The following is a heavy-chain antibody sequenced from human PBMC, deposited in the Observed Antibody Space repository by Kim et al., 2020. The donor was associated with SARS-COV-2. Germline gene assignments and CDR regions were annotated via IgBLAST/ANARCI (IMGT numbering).Heavy chain of an antibody. V-gene: IGHV3-21*01. Sequence: DSVKGRFTISRDNAKNSLYLQMNSLRAEDTAVYYCAGDIAAAGIIYGMGVWGQGTTVTVSS. D-gene: IGHD6-13*01. CDR3: AGDIAAAGIIYGMGV. J-gene: IGHJ6*02.